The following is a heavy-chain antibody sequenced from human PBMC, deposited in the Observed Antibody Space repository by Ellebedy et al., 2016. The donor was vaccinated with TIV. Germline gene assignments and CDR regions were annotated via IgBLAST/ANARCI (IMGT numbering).Heavy chain of an antibody. J-gene: IGHJ4*02. CDR1: GYFFANNY. D-gene: IGHD3-10*01. CDR3: ARHPAAIRGVLDN. V-gene: IGHV5-10-1*01. Sequence: GESLKISXQASGYFFANNYITWVRQMPGKGLEWMGRIDPSDSYTNYSPSFQGHVTISADKSSSTVYLQWSSLKASDTAIYYCARHPAAIRGVLDNWGQGTLVTVSS. CDR2: IDPSDSYT.